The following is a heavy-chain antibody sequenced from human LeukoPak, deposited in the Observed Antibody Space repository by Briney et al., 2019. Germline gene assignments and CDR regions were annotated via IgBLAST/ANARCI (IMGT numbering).Heavy chain of an antibody. J-gene: IGHJ4*02. CDR1: GYTFTSYG. D-gene: IGHD3-3*01. V-gene: IGHV1-18*01. CDR2: ISAYNGNT. CDR3: ARVRFLEWSGAFDY. Sequence: ASVKVSCKASGYTFTSYGISWVRQAPGQGLEWMGWISAYNGNTNYAQKLQGRVTMTTDTSTSTAYMELRSLRSDDTAVYYCARVRFLEWSGAFDYWGQGTLVTVSS.